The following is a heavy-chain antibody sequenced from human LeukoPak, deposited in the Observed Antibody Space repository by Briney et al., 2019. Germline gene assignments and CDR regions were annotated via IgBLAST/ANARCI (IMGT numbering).Heavy chain of an antibody. J-gene: IGHJ4*02. Sequence: HSGGSLRLSCAASGFTFSSYAMHWVRQATGKGLEWVSAIGTAGDTYYPGSVKGRFTISRENAKNSSYLQMNSLRAGDTAVYYCARGGSSGHNFDYWGQGTLVTVSS. D-gene: IGHD6-19*01. CDR3: ARGGSSGHNFDY. CDR2: IGTAGDT. CDR1: GFTFSSYA. V-gene: IGHV3-13*01.